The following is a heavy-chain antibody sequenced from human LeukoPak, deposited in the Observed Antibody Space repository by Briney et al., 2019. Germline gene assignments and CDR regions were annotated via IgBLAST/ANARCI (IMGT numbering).Heavy chain of an antibody. J-gene: IGHJ4*02. CDR1: GGSIITRDYY. CDR3: VRLTGVRGVIDN. CDR2: IYYSGTA. D-gene: IGHD3-10*01. V-gene: IGHV4-39*01. Sequence: SETLSLTCTVSGGSIITRDYYWGWIRQPPGKGLEWIGTIYYSGTAYYSPSLRSRVTISVDTSKNQFSLKLSSVTAADTAVYYCVRLTGVRGVIDNWGQGTLVTVSS.